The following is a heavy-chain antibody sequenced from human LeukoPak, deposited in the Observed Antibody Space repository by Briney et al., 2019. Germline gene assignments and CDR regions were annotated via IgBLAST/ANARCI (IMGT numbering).Heavy chain of an antibody. V-gene: IGHV4-39*07. CDR2: FYARGNT. Sequence: PSETLSLTCTVSGGSISSSSYYWGWIRQPPGKGLEWIGRFYARGNTNYNPSLKSRVTMSVDTSKNQLSLKLTSVTAADTAVYYCARELITKADAFDIWGQGTMVTVSS. CDR3: ARELITKADAFDI. CDR1: GGSISSSSYY. J-gene: IGHJ3*02. D-gene: IGHD1-20*01.